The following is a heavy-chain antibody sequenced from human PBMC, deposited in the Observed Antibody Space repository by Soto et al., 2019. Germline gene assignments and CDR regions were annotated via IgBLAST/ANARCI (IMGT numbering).Heavy chain of an antibody. V-gene: IGHV4-61*01. Sequence: SETLSLTCTVSGGSVNSDNFYWSWIRRPPGRGLEWIGYIYYTGNTKYDPSLKSRVTISIDTSRNQFSLKLSSVTAADTAVYYCAREFSNSPEAFDSWGQGSLVTVSS. CDR3: AREFSNSPEAFDS. CDR1: GGSVNSDNFY. CDR2: IYYTGNT. J-gene: IGHJ4*02. D-gene: IGHD6-6*01.